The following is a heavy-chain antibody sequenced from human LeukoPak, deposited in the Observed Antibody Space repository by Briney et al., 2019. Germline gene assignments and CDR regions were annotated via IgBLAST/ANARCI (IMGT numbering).Heavy chain of an antibody. Sequence: GGSLRLSCAASGFTFSSYWMSWVRQAPGKGLEWVANIKQDGSEKYYVDSVKGRFAISRDSAKNSLYLQMNSLRAEDTAVYYCAKDRGYSYGCFDYWGQGTLVTVSS. D-gene: IGHD5-18*01. CDR2: IKQDGSEK. J-gene: IGHJ4*02. CDR3: AKDRGYSYGCFDY. CDR1: GFTFSSYW. V-gene: IGHV3-7*01.